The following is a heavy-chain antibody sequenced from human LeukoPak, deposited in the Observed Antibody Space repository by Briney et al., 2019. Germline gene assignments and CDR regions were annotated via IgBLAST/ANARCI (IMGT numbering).Heavy chain of an antibody. V-gene: IGHV4-59*01. CDR1: GGSISSYY. D-gene: IGHD3-10*01. CDR3: ARGPFPNYYGSGSFDY. Sequence: PSQTLSLTCTVSGGSISSYYWSWIRQPPGKELEWIGYIYYSGSTNYSPSLKSRVTISVDTSKNQFSLKLSSVTAADTAVYYCARGPFPNYYGSGSFDYWGQGNLVTVSS. J-gene: IGHJ4*02. CDR2: IYYSGST.